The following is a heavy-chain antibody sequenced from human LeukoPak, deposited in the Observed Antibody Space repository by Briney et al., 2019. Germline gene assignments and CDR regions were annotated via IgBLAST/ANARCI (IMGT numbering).Heavy chain of an antibody. J-gene: IGHJ2*01. V-gene: IGHV4-59*01. Sequence: SETLSLTCTVSGGSISSYYWSWIRRPAGKGLEWIGYIFYSGSTNYNPSLKSRGIISVDTSENQFSLKLSSVSTADTAVYFCARYFGGPDYYFDPSGRGTLVTVSS. CDR2: IFYSGST. CDR1: GGSISSYY. CDR3: ARYFGGPDYYFDP. D-gene: IGHD4-23*01.